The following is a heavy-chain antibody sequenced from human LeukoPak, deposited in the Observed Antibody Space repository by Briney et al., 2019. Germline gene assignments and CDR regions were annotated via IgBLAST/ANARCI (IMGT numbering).Heavy chain of an antibody. J-gene: IGHJ4*02. Sequence: SETLSLTCAVYGGSITGYYWSWIRQTPGRGLEWVGEIHYTGATSYNPSLKSRATTSTDTSKNQFPLRLSSVTAADTAVYYCARGNILTGYCFDFWGQGALVTVSS. V-gene: IGHV4-34*01. CDR2: IHYTGAT. CDR1: GGSITGYY. D-gene: IGHD3-9*01. CDR3: ARGNILTGYCFDF.